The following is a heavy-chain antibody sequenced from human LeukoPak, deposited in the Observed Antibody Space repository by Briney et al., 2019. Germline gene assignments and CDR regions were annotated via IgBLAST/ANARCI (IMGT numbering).Heavy chain of an antibody. V-gene: IGHV4-61*08. D-gene: IGHD6-13*01. CDR3: ARGYSSSFRPGY. CDR1: GASISSGDYL. J-gene: IGHJ4*02. CDR2: IYYSGST. Sequence: SRTLSLTCTVSGASISSGDYLWSWIRQPPGKGLEWIGYIYYSGSTNYNPSLKSRVTISVDTSKNQFSLKLSSVTAADTAVYYCARGYSSSFRPGYWGQGTLVTVSS.